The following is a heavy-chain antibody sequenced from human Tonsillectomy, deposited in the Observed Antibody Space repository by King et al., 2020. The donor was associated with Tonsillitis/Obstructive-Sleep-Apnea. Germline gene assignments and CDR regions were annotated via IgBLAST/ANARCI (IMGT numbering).Heavy chain of an antibody. J-gene: IGHJ4*02. CDR3: ARVPPGIAVAGFDS. D-gene: IGHD6-19*01. CDR2: INPNSGGT. Sequence: VQLVESGAEVKKPGASVKVSCKASGYTFTGYYIHWVRQAPGQGLEWMGWINPNSGGTTFAQKFQGRVTMTRDTSISTAYMDLSRLRSDDTAVYYCARVPPGIAVAGFDSWGQGTLVTVSS. V-gene: IGHV1-2*02. CDR1: GYTFTGYY.